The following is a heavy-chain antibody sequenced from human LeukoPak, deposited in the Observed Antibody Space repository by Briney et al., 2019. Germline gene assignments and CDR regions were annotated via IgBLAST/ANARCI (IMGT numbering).Heavy chain of an antibody. CDR3: ARDSRSGSYLGYYYYMDV. Sequence: GGSLRLSCAASGFTFSSYSMNWVRQAPGKGLEWVSSISSSSSYIYYADSVKGRFTISRDNAKNSLYLQMNSLRAEHTAVYYCARDSRSGSYLGYYYYMDVWGKGTTVTVSS. J-gene: IGHJ6*03. D-gene: IGHD1-26*01. V-gene: IGHV3-21*01. CDR1: GFTFSSYS. CDR2: ISSSSSYI.